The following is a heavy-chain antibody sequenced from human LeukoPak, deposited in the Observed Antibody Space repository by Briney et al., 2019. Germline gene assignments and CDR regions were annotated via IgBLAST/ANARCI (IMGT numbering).Heavy chain of an antibody. Sequence: ASVKVSCKASGYTFTGYYMHWVRQAPGQGLEWMGWINPNSDGTNYAQKFQGRVTMTRDTSISTAYMELSRLRSDDTAVYYCAREYYDSSGTVDYWGQGTLVTVSS. CDR1: GYTFTGYY. CDR2: INPNSDGT. D-gene: IGHD3-22*01. CDR3: AREYYDSSGTVDY. V-gene: IGHV1-2*02. J-gene: IGHJ4*02.